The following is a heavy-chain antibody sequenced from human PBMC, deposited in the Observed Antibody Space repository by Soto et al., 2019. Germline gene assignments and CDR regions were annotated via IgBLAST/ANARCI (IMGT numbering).Heavy chain of an antibody. V-gene: IGHV3-7*01. Sequence: VGSLRLSCAASGFPFTVFWMSWVRRVPGKGLEWLANINQGGSETYYVDSVKGRFTISRDNAKNSLYLQMSSLRAEDTAVYYCAREELWFGENWFDPWGQGTLVTVSS. CDR1: GFPFTVFW. CDR3: AREELWFGENWFDP. D-gene: IGHD3-10*01. J-gene: IGHJ5*02. CDR2: INQGGSET.